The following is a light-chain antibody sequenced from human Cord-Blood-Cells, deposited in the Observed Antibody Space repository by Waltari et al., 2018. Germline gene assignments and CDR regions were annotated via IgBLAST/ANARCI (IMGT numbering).Light chain of an antibody. J-gene: IGKJ4*01. Sequence: DVVLTQSTLSLPVTLGQPASISCRSNQRLVYSDGNTYLNWFPQRPGQSPRRLIYKVSNRDSGVPDRFSGSGSGTDFTLKISRVEAEDVGVYYCMQGTHWPPTFGGGTKVEIK. CDR3: MQGTHWPPT. CDR2: KVS. CDR1: QRLVYSDGNTY. V-gene: IGKV2-30*01.